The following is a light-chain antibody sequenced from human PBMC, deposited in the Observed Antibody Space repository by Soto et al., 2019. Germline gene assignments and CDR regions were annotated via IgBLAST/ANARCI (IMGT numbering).Light chain of an antibody. CDR3: CSYVGSYYV. CDR1: SSDVGGYNY. J-gene: IGLJ1*01. CDR2: DVS. Sequence: QSALTQPRSVSGSPGQSVTISCTGTSSDVGGYNYVSWYQQHPGKAPKLMIYDVSKRPSGVPDRFSGSKSGNTASLTISGLQAEDEADYYCCSYVGSYYVFGTGTKLTVL. V-gene: IGLV2-11*01.